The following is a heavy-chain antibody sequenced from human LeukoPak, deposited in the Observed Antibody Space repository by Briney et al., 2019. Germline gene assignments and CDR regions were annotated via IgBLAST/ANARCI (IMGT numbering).Heavy chain of an antibody. CDR2: ISGSSSYI. CDR3: ARDYYDSSGNQNFDY. CDR1: GFTFSTYS. D-gene: IGHD3-22*01. J-gene: IGHJ4*02. V-gene: IGHV3-21*01. Sequence: GGSLRLSCAASGFTFSTYSMNWVRQAPGKGLEWVSSISGSSSYIYYADSVKGRFTISRDNAKNSLYLQMNSLRAEDTAVYYCARDYYDSSGNQNFDYWGQGTLVTVSS.